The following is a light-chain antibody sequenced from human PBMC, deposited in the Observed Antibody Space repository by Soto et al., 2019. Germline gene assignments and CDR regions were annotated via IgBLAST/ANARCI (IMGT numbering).Light chain of an antibody. V-gene: IGLV1-47*01. CDR3: AAWDDSLSAVL. J-gene: IGLJ2*01. Sequence: QLVLTQPTSASGTPGQRVTISCSGSSSNIGSNYVYWYQQLPGTAPKLLIYRNNQRPSGVPDRFSGSKSGPSASLAISGLRSGGKAAYYCAAWDDSLSAVLFGGGTKLTVL. CDR1: SSNIGSNY. CDR2: RNN.